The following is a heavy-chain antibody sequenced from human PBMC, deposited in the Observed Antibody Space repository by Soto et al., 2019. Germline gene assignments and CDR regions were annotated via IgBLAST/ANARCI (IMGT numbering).Heavy chain of an antibody. CDR1: GFTVSSNY. V-gene: IGHV3-53*04. Sequence: GVSLRLSCAASGFTVSSNYMSWVRQAPGKGLEWVSVIYSGGSTYYADSVKGRFTISRHNSKNTLYLQMNSLRAEDTAVYYCAREVGCSGGSCYSYYGFGWFDPWGQGTLVTVSS. J-gene: IGHJ5*02. CDR2: IYSGGST. D-gene: IGHD2-15*01. CDR3: AREVGCSGGSCYSYYGFGWFDP.